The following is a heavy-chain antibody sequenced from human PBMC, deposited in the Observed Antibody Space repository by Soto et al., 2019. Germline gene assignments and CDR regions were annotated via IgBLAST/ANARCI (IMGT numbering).Heavy chain of an antibody. CDR2: ISGSGGST. CDR1: GFTFSSYA. Sequence: EVQLLESGGGLVQPGGSLRLSCAASGFTFSSYAMSWVPQAPGKGLEWVSAISGSGGSTYYADSVKGRFTISRDNSKNTLYLQMNSLRAEDTAVYYCAKCRNLSGGSCYFDYWGQGTLVTVSS. J-gene: IGHJ4*02. D-gene: IGHD2-15*01. CDR3: AKCRNLSGGSCYFDY. V-gene: IGHV3-23*01.